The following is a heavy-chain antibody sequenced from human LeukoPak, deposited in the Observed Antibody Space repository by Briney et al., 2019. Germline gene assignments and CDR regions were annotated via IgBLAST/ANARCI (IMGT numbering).Heavy chain of an antibody. CDR1: GYTFTGYY. Sequence: ASVKVSCKASGYTFTGYYMHWVRQAPGQGLEWMGWINPNSGGTNYAQKFQGRVTTTRDTSISTAYMELSRLRSDDTAVYYCARDLGTSEIFDPWGQGTLVTVSS. CDR2: INPNSGGT. D-gene: IGHD5-24*01. CDR3: ARDLGTSEIFDP. J-gene: IGHJ5*02. V-gene: IGHV1-2*02.